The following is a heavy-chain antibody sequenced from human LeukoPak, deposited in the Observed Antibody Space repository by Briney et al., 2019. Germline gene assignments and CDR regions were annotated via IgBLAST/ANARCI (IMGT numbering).Heavy chain of an antibody. Sequence: GGALSLSCAASGFTFSVYRIDWVRQAAGKGLDWVSHVSSGSSAIHYADSVKGRFTISRDNAKYSVFLQMDSLRDEDTAVYYCARASGYPNYYFDSWGQGNLVTVSS. V-gene: IGHV3-48*02. CDR3: ARASGYPNYYFDS. CDR1: GFTFSVYR. J-gene: IGHJ4*02. CDR2: VSSGSSAI. D-gene: IGHD3-22*01.